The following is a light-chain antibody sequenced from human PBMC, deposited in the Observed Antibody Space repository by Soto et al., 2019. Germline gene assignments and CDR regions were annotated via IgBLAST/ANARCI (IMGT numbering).Light chain of an antibody. CDR2: GAS. CDR3: QQYSNWPRT. Sequence: EIVMTQSPATLSVSPGDTVTLSCRASQSITTYLAWYQQRPGQAPRFLIYGASTRTTGVPARFSGSGSGTDFTLTISSLQAEDFAVYYCQQYSNWPRTFGQGTKVEIK. CDR1: QSITTY. J-gene: IGKJ1*01. V-gene: IGKV3-15*01.